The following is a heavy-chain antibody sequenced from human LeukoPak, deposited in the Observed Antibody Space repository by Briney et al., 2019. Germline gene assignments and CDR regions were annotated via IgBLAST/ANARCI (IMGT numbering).Heavy chain of an antibody. CDR1: GYSISSGYY. Sequence: SETLSLTCTVSGYSISSGYYWGWIRQPPGKGLEWIGSIYHSGSTYYNPSPKSRVTISVDTSKNQFSLTLSSVTDADTAVYYCARVIAVAGPSAPYDYWGQGTMVTVSS. V-gene: IGHV4-38-2*02. CDR3: ARVIAVAGPSAPYDY. D-gene: IGHD6-19*01. CDR2: IYHSGST. J-gene: IGHJ4*02.